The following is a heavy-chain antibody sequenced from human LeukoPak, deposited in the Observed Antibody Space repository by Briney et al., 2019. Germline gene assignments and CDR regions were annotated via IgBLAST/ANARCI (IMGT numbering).Heavy chain of an antibody. Sequence: PGGSLRLSCAASGFTFTSYNMNWVRQAPGKGLEWVSSITSSSSYLYYADSVKGRFTISRDNAKNSLYLQMDSLRVEDTAVYYCARDPYSGNYGAYYYYYMDVWGKGTTVTISS. J-gene: IGHJ6*03. CDR1: GFTFTSYN. CDR2: ITSSSSYL. V-gene: IGHV3-21*06. D-gene: IGHD1-26*01. CDR3: ARDPYSGNYGAYYYYYMDV.